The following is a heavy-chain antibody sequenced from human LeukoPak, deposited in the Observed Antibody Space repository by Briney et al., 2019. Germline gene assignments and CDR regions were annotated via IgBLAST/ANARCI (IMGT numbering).Heavy chain of an antibody. CDR3: AKDSSTYWLLYGWGDYFDY. D-gene: IGHD3/OR15-3a*01. CDR2: ISNNGGYT. CDR1: GFTFSSSA. Sequence: GGSLRLSCAASGFTFSSSAMSWVRQAPGKGLEWVSAISNNGGYTYYAASVQGRFTISRDNSKSTLYLQMNSLRAEDTAVYYCAKDSSTYWLLYGWGDYFDYWGQGTLVTVSS. V-gene: IGHV3-23*01. J-gene: IGHJ4*02.